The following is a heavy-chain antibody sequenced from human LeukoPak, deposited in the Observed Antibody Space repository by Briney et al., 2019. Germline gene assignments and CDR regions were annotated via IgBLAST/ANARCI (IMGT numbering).Heavy chain of an antibody. CDR2: ISSSSSTI. Sequence: GGSLRLSCAASGFTFSSYSMNWVRQAPGKGLEWVSYISSSSSTIYYADSVKGRFTISRDNAKDSLYLQMNSLRAEDTAVYYCARDRGQWLVLYGMDVWGPGTTVTVSS. J-gene: IGHJ6*02. CDR1: GFTFSSYS. D-gene: IGHD6-19*01. V-gene: IGHV3-48*01. CDR3: ARDRGQWLVLYGMDV.